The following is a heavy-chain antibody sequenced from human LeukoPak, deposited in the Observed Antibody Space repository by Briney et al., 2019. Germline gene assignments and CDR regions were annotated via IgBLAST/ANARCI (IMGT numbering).Heavy chain of an antibody. CDR1: GGSISSYY. CDR2: IYYSGST. J-gene: IGHJ4*02. D-gene: IGHD1-26*01. V-gene: IGHV4-59*08. Sequence: SQTLSLTCIVSGGSISSYYWSWIRQPPGKGLKWIGYIYYSGSTNYNPSLNSRVTISVDTSKNQFPLKLSSVTAADTAVYYCASLSLYSGSYLDYWGQGTLVTVSS. CDR3: ASLSLYSGSYLDY.